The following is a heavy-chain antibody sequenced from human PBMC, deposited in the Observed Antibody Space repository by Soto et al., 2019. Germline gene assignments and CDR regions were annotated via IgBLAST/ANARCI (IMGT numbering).Heavy chain of an antibody. D-gene: IGHD3-9*01. V-gene: IGHV6-1*01. J-gene: IGHJ3*02. Sequence: SQTLSLTCAISGDSVSSNSAAWNWIRQSPSRGLEWLGRTYYRSKWYNDYAVSVKSRITINPDTSRNQFSLQLNPVTPEDTAVYYCARFPSDYDILTGYASAARDDAFDIWGQGTMVT. CDR2: TYYRSKWYN. CDR1: GDSVSSNSAA. CDR3: ARFPSDYDILTGYASAARDDAFDI.